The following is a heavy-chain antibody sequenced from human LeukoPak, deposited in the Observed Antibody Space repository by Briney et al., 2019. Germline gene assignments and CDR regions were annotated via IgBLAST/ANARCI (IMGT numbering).Heavy chain of an antibody. CDR3: RQYSTNIHY. CDR1: GFFLSNYY. D-gene: IGHD6-13*01. CDR2: LYSGGGT. J-gene: IGHJ4*02. Sequence: GGSLRLSCAPPGFFLSNYYMTWVRQAPGKGLECVSILYSGGGTYYAYSVRGRVTISRDNSKNTLYLEMNSLRAEDTAVYYCRQYSTNIHYWGQGTLVTVSS. V-gene: IGHV3-66*01.